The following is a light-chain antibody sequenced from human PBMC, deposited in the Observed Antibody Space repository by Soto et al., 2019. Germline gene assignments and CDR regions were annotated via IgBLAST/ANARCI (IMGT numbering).Light chain of an antibody. V-gene: IGKV1-17*03. CDR3: QQYNSYSPWT. J-gene: IGKJ1*01. CDR1: QDISHY. Sequence: DIQVTQSPSAMSASVGDRVTITCRASQDISHYLAWFQQKPGKVPKRLIFAVSNLESGVPSRFSGSGSGTEFTLTISSLQPDDFATYYCQQYNSYSPWTFGQGTKVDIK. CDR2: AVS.